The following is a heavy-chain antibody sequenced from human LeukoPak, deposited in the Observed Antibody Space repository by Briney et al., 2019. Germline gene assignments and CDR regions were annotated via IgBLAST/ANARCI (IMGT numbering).Heavy chain of an antibody. CDR2: IYYSGST. J-gene: IGHJ4*02. Sequence: PSETLSLTCTVSGGSISSSSYYWRWIRQPPGKVLEWIGSIYYSGSTYYNPSLKSRVTISVDTSKNQFSLKLSSVTAADTAVYYCARAENYGDYYHYFDYWGQGTLVTVSS. V-gene: IGHV4-39*07. D-gene: IGHD4-17*01. CDR1: GGSISSSSYY. CDR3: ARAENYGDYYHYFDY.